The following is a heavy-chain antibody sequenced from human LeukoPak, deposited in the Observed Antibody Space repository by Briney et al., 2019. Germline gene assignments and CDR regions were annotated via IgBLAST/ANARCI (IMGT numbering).Heavy chain of an antibody. CDR1: GGSISSSNW. D-gene: IGHD2-2*01. J-gene: IGHJ4*02. CDR2: IYHSGST. V-gene: IGHV4-4*02. CDR3: ASIYCCSTSCLDY. Sequence: SGTLSLTCAVSGGSISSSNWWSWVRQPPVKGLEWIGEIYHSGSTNYNPSLKSRVTISVGKSKNQFSLKLSSVTAADTAVYYCASIYCCSTSCLDYWGQGTLVTVSS.